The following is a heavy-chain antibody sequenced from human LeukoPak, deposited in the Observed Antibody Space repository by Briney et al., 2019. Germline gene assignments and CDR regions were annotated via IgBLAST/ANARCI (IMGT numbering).Heavy chain of an antibody. J-gene: IGHJ4*02. CDR1: GFTFSSYG. Sequence: GRSLRLSCAASGFTFSSYGIHWVRQAPGKGLEWVAVIWYDGSNKYYADSVKGRFTISRDNSKNTLYLQMNSLRAEDTAVYYCAKDLLVGATNYFDYWGQGTLVTVSS. CDR3: AKDLLVGATNYFDY. D-gene: IGHD1-26*01. CDR2: IWYDGSNK. V-gene: IGHV3-33*06.